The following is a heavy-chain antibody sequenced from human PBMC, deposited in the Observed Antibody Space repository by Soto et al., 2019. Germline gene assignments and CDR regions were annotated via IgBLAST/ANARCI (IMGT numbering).Heavy chain of an antibody. V-gene: IGHV1-18*01. CDR2: ISAYNGNT. CDR1: GFTFTSYG. D-gene: IGHD6-19*01. Sequence: GASVKVSCKASGFTFTSYGISWVRQAPGQGLEWMGWISAYNGNTNYAQKLQGRVTMTTDTSTSTAYMELRSLRSDDTAVYYCARDVSSGWLGWFDPWGQGTLVTVSS. J-gene: IGHJ5*02. CDR3: ARDVSSGWLGWFDP.